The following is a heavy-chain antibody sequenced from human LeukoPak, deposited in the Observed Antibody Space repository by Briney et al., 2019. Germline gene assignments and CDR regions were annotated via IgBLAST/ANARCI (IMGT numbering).Heavy chain of an antibody. CDR1: GYTFTSYY. Sequence: ASVKVSCKASGYTFTSYYMHWVRQAPGQGLERMGIIDPSGGSTSYAQKFQGRVTMTTDTSTSTAYMELRSLRSDDTAVYYCARGSPPRVYYDRSGYYSYYFDYWGQGTLVTVSS. CDR2: IDPSGGST. J-gene: IGHJ4*02. V-gene: IGHV1-46*01. D-gene: IGHD3-22*01. CDR3: ARGSPPRVYYDRSGYYSYYFDY.